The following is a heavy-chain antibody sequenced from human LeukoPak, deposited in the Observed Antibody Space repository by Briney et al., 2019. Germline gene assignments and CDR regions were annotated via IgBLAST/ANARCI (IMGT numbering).Heavy chain of an antibody. D-gene: IGHD3-3*01. V-gene: IGHV1-2*02. J-gene: IGHJ4*02. CDR3: ARVTKRITIFGVVPYYFDY. Sequence: GASVKVSCKASGDTFTGYYMHWVRQAPGQGLEWMGWINPNSGGTNYAQKFQGRVTMTRDTSISTAYMELSRLRSDDTAVYYCARVTKRITIFGVVPYYFDYWGQGTLVTVSS. CDR2: INPNSGGT. CDR1: GDTFTGYY.